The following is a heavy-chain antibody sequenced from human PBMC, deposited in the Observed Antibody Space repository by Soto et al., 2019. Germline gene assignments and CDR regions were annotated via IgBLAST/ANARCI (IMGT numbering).Heavy chain of an antibody. CDR2: IKQDGSEK. Sequence: GGSLRLSCAASGFTFSSYWMSWVRQAPGKGLEWVANIKQDGSEKFYVDSVKGRFTISRDDARNSLYLQMNSLRAEDTAVYYRARVGIAARRDFDYWGQGTLVTVSS. CDR1: GFTFSSYW. V-gene: IGHV3-7*03. D-gene: IGHD6-6*01. J-gene: IGHJ4*02. CDR3: ARVGIAARRDFDY.